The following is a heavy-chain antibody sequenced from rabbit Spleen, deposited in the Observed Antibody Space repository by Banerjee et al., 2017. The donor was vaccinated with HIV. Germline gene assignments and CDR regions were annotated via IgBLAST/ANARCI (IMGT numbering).Heavy chain of an antibody. Sequence: QSLEESGGDLVKPGASLTLTCTASGFSFSSNDYMCWVRQAPGKGLEWISCIAGSSSGFIYSATWAKGRFTCSKISSTTVTLQMTSLTVADTATYFCARDTSTSFSSYGMDLWGPGTLVTVS. J-gene: IGHJ6*01. V-gene: IGHV1S40*01. D-gene: IGHD1-1*01. CDR2: IAGSSSGFI. CDR1: GFSFSSNDY. CDR3: ARDTSTSFSSYGMDL.